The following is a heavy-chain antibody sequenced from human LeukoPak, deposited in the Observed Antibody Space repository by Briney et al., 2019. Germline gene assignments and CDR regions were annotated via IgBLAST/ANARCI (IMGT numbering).Heavy chain of an antibody. J-gene: IGHJ4*02. CDR1: GFTFSDYY. CDR3: ARDWAPVDTAMVDY. V-gene: IGHV3-11*04. Sequence: PGGSLRLSCAASGFTFSDYYMSWIRQAPGKGLEWVSYISSSGSTIYYADSVKGRFTISRDNAENTLYLQMNSLRAEDTAVYYCARDWAPVDTAMVDYWGQGTLVTVSS. CDR2: ISSSGSTI. D-gene: IGHD5-18*01.